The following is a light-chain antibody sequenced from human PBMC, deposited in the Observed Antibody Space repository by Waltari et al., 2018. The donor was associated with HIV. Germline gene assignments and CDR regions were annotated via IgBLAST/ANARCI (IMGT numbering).Light chain of an antibody. Sequence: QSALTQPPSASGAPGQSVTIPCTGTSSDVGAYKYVSWYQQYPGRAPKLLIYEVTKRPSGVPDRFSGSKSDNTASLTVSGLQAADEADYYCSSYAGSNRVVFGGGTKLTVL. CDR2: EVT. CDR1: SSDVGAYKY. J-gene: IGLJ2*01. CDR3: SSYAGSNRVV. V-gene: IGLV2-8*01.